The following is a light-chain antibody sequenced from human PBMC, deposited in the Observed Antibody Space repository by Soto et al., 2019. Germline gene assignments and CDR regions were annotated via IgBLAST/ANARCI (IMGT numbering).Light chain of an antibody. V-gene: IGKV1-8*01. CDR3: QQYYSYPPS. J-gene: IGKJ1*01. CDR1: QGISSY. Sequence: ALRMTQSPSSLSASTGDRVTITCRASQGISSYLAWYQQKPGKAPKLLIYAASTLQSGVPSRFSGSGSRTDFTLTISCLQSEDFATYYCQQYYSYPPSFGQGTKVEIK. CDR2: AAS.